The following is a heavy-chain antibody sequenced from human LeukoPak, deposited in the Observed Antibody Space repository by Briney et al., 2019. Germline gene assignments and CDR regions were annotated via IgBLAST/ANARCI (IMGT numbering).Heavy chain of an antibody. CDR1: GGSISSSNW. CDR3: ARLSVAPGYCSGGSCYNFDY. V-gene: IGHV4-4*02. J-gene: IGHJ4*02. D-gene: IGHD2-15*01. CDR2: IYHSGST. Sequence: KSSETLSLTCAVSGGSISSSNWWSWVRQPPGKGLEWIGEIYHSGSTNYHPSLKSRVTISVDKSKNQFSLKLSSVTAADTAVYYCARLSVAPGYCSGGSCYNFDYWGQGTLVTVSS.